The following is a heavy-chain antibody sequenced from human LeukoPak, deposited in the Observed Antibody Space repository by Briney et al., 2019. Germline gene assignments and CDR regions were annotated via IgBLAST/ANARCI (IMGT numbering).Heavy chain of an antibody. CDR3: AKSWGSSGWYVLDC. J-gene: IGHJ4*02. CDR2: ISGSGGST. Sequence: GGSLRLYCAASGFTFSSYAMSWVRQAPGQGLEWVSAISGSGGSTYYADSVKGRFTISRDDSKNTLYLQMNSLRAEDTAVYYCAKSWGSSGWYVLDCWGQGTLVTVSS. V-gene: IGHV3-23*01. D-gene: IGHD6-19*01. CDR1: GFTFSSYA.